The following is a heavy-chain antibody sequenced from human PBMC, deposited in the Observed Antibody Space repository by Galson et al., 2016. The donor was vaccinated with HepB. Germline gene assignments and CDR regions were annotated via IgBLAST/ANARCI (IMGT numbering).Heavy chain of an antibody. J-gene: IGHJ5*02. Sequence: SLRLSCAASGLTFSNYGFHWVRQAPGRGLEWLAVTSSDDTVKYYAESVKGRFTISRDNSNSTLFLQMNSLTNGEAGVYYCARDVRSAWYGIDLWGQGTLVTVSS. V-gene: IGHV3-30*01. CDR1: GLTFSNYG. CDR3: ARDVRSAWYGIDL. CDR2: TSSDDTVK. D-gene: IGHD6-19*01.